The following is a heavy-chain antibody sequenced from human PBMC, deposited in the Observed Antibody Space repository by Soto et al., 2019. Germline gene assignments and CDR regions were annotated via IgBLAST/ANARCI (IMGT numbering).Heavy chain of an antibody. CDR1: GYTFTHYA. CDR3: ARGLAADGA. CDR2: INAGSGNT. J-gene: IGHJ5*02. D-gene: IGHD6-13*01. V-gene: IGHV1-3*01. Sequence: QVQLVQSGAEVKKPGASVKDSCTASGYTFTHYAIHWVRHAPGQRLEWMGFINAGSGNTKYSQTFQGRLTFTKDTSASTAYMDLSSLRSEDTAIYYSARGLAADGAWCQGTLVTVSS.